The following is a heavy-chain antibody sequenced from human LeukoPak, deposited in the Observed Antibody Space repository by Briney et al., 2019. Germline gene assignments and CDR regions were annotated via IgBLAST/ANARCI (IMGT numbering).Heavy chain of an antibody. J-gene: IGHJ6*03. CDR3: ARQSSDYYYYYIDV. V-gene: IGHV4-34*01. CDR1: GGSFSGYY. CDR2: INHSGST. Sequence: SETLSLTCAVYGGSFSGYYWSWIRQPPGKGLEWIGEINHSGSTNYNPPLESRVTISDDTSKNRFSLMLTSLTAADTAVYYCARQSSDYYYYYIDVWGEGTTVIVSS.